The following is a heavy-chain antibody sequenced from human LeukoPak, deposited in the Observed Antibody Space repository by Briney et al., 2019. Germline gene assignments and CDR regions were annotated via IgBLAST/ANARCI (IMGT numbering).Heavy chain of an antibody. CDR1: GGSISRGSYY. V-gene: IGHV4-61*02. Sequence: SQTLSLTCTVSGGSISRGSYYWSWIRQPAGKGLEWIGRIYTSGSTNYNPSLKSRVTISVDTSKNQFSLKLSSVTAADTAVYYCARVECSSTSCYFDYWGQGTLVTVSS. CDR2: IYTSGST. CDR3: ARVECSSTSCYFDY. J-gene: IGHJ4*02. D-gene: IGHD2-2*01.